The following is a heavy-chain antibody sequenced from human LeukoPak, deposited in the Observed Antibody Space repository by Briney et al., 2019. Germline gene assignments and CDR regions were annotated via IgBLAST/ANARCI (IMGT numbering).Heavy chain of an antibody. CDR3: ARAKGGVFM. V-gene: IGHV4-59*07. CDR1: YDSMITYY. CDR2: YYSGST. Sequence: PSDTLSVTCSVSYDSMITYYWSWIRQPPWKGLEWIGYYYSGSTYYNPSLKSRVTISIDTSKNQFSLKLSSVTAADTAVYYCARAKGGVFMWGQGTLVTVSS. J-gene: IGHJ4*02.